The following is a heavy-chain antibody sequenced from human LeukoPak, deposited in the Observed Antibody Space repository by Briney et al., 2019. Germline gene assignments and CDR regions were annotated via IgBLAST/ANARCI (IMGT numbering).Heavy chain of an antibody. D-gene: IGHD3-10*02. Sequence: GGSLRLSCAASGFTFSSYEMNWVRQAPGKGLEWVSYISSSGSTIYYADSVKGRFTISRDNAKNSLYLQMDSLRAEDTAVYYCAELGIPMIGGVWGKGTAVTISS. CDR2: ISSSGSTI. CDR1: GFTFSSYE. J-gene: IGHJ6*04. CDR3: AELGIPMIGGV. V-gene: IGHV3-48*03.